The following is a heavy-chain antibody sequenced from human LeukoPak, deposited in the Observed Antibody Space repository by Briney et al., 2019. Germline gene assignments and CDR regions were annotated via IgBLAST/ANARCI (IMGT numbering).Heavy chain of an antibody. Sequence: GGSLRLSCAASGFTFSSYWMSWVRQAPGKGLEWVANIKQDGSEKYYADSVKGRFTISRDNAKNSLYLQMNSLRAEDTAVYYCASPLSSYSSSWYGYWGQGTLVTVSS. CDR3: ASPLSSYSSSWYGY. D-gene: IGHD6-13*01. CDR1: GFTFSSYW. V-gene: IGHV3-7*01. CDR2: IKQDGSEK. J-gene: IGHJ4*02.